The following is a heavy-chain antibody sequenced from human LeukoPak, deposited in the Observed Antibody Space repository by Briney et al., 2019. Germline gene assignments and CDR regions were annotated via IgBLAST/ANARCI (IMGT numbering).Heavy chain of an antibody. CDR1: GFTFNSYA. Sequence: GGSLRLSCAASGFTFNSYAMSWVRRSRGKGLEWVSAFSGRGDSTYCADSVKGRFTLSRDNSKNPLYLQMNRLRAEDTAVYYCAKEYYHDSSGYYGYWGPGTMVTVSS. J-gene: IGHJ4*02. CDR2: FSGRGDST. D-gene: IGHD3-22*01. V-gene: IGHV3-23*01. CDR3: AKEYYHDSSGYYGY.